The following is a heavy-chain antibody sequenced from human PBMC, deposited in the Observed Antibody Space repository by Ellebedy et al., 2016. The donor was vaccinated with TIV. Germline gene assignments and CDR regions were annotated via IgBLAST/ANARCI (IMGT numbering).Heavy chain of an antibody. CDR1: GFTFSSYW. V-gene: IGHV3-74*01. CDR3: ARVEQPGGYDAFDI. CDR2: INSDGSST. D-gene: IGHD5-12*01. J-gene: IGHJ3*02. Sequence: GESLKISXAASGFTFSSYWMHWVRQAPGKGLVWVSRINSDGSSTSYADSVKGRFTISRDNAKNTLYLQMNSLRAEDTAVYYCARVEQPGGYDAFDIWGQGTMVTVSS.